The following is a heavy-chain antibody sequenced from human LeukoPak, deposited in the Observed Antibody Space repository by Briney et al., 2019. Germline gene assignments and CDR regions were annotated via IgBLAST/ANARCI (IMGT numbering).Heavy chain of an antibody. Sequence: SETLSLTCTVSGGSISSYYWSWIRQPPGKGLEWIGYIYYSGSTNYNPSLKSRVTISVDTSKNQFSLKLSSVTAADTAVYYCASRVYGGNDYWGQGTLVTVSS. CDR3: ASRVYGGNDY. J-gene: IGHJ4*02. CDR2: IYYSGST. V-gene: IGHV4-59*01. D-gene: IGHD4-23*01. CDR1: GGSISSYY.